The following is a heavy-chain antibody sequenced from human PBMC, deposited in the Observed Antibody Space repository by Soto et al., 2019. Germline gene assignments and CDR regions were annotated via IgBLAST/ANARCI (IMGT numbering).Heavy chain of an antibody. D-gene: IGHD3-3*01. CDR3: AKWRNVLRFLEWSSGMEV. V-gene: IGHV3-30*18. CDR1: GFTFSSYG. CDR2: ISYDGSNK. Sequence: GGSLRLSCAASGFTFSSYGIHWVRQAPGKGLEWVAFISYDGSNKYYTDSVKGRFTISRDNSKNTLYLQMNGLRGEDTAVYYCAKWRNVLRFLEWSSGMEVWGQGTTVTVSS. J-gene: IGHJ6*02.